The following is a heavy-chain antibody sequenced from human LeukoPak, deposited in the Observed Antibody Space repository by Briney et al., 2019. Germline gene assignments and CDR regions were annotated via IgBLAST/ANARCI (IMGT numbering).Heavy chain of an antibody. CDR1: GFTFSSYS. Sequence: PGGSLRLSCAASGFTFSSYSMNWVRQAPGKGLEWVSSISSSSYIYYADSVKGRFTISRDNAKNSLYLQMNSLRAEDTAVYYYARGLGYCSSTSCFNFDYWGQGTLVTVSS. CDR3: ARGLGYCSSTSCFNFDY. V-gene: IGHV3-21*01. D-gene: IGHD2-2*01. CDR2: ISSSSYI. J-gene: IGHJ4*02.